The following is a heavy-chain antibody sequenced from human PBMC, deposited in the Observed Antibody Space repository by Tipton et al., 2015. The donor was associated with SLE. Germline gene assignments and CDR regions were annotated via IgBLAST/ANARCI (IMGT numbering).Heavy chain of an antibody. CDR2: ISSSSGTI. CDR1: GFTFSSHS. J-gene: IGHJ4*02. Sequence: SLRLSCAASGFTFSSHSMNWVRQAPGKGLEWVSYISSSSGTIYYADSVKGRFTISRDNAKDSLYLQMNSLRGEDTAVYYCARQFSTSSNDYWGQATLVTVSS. D-gene: IGHD6-6*01. V-gene: IGHV3-48*01. CDR3: ARQFSTSSNDY.